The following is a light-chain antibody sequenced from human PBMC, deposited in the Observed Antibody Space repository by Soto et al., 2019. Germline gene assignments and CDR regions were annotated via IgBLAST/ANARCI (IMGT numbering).Light chain of an antibody. CDR2: GAS. V-gene: IGKV1-39*01. Sequence: DIHMTQSPSSLSASVGDRVTIACRASQSVSSYLNWFQQRPGKAPKLLIYGASSLQSGVPSRFSGSGSGTDFTLTINSLQPEDFATYFCQQSFSNPLTFGPGP. CDR3: QQSFSNPLT. CDR1: QSVSSY. J-gene: IGKJ3*01.